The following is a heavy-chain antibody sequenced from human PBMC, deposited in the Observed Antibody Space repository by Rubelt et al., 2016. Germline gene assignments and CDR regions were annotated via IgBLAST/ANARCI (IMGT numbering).Heavy chain of an antibody. D-gene: IGHD6-13*01. Sequence: QESGPGLVKPSETLSLICTVSGGSISSNYWSWIRQPPGKALEWLALIYWDDDKRYSPSLKRRLTITKDTSKNQVVLTMTNMDPVDTATYYCAHRAAAGPFDYWGQGTLVTVSS. CDR2: IYWDDDK. CDR3: AHRAAAGPFDY. J-gene: IGHJ4*02. CDR1: GGSISSNYW. V-gene: IGHV2-5*08.